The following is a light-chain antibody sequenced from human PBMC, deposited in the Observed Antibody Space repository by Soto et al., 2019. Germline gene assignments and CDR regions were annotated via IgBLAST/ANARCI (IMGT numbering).Light chain of an antibody. CDR2: EVS. CDR1: SSDVGSYNR. V-gene: IGLV2-18*02. CDR3: SSFTSSSTGV. J-gene: IGLJ3*02. Sequence: QSALTQPPSVSGSPGQSVTISCTGTSSDVGSYNRVSWYQQPPGTAPQLIIYEVSNRPSGVPDRFFGSKSGNTASLTISGLKAEDEADYYCSSFTSSSTGVFGGGTKLTVL.